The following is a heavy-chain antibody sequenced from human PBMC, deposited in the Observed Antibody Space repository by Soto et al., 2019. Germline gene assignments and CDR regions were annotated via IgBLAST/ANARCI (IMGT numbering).Heavy chain of an antibody. J-gene: IGHJ5*02. CDR2: INPNSGGT. D-gene: IGHD3-22*01. Sequence: GASVKVSCKASGYTFTGYYMHWVRQAPGQGLEWMGWINPNSGGTNYAQKFQGWVTMTRDTSISTAYMELSRLRSDDTAVYYCARDASYYYDSSGYLWFDPWGQGTLVNVSS. CDR3: ARDASYYYDSSGYLWFDP. V-gene: IGHV1-2*04. CDR1: GYTFTGYY.